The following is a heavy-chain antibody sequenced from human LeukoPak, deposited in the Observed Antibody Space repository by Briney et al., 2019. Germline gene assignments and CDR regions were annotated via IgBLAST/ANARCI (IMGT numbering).Heavy chain of an antibody. CDR1: GFTFSSYE. D-gene: IGHD4-17*01. CDR3: ARITSVTTTFDY. V-gene: IGHV3-48*03. Sequence: PGGSLRLSCAASGFTFSSYEMNWVRQAPGQGLEWVSYISSSGSTIYYADSVKGRFTISRDNAKNSLYLQMNSLRSEDTAVYYCARITSVTTTFDYWGQGTLVTVSS. CDR2: ISSSGSTI. J-gene: IGHJ4*02.